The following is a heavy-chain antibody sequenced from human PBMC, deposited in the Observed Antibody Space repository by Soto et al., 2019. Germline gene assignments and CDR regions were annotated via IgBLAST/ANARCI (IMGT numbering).Heavy chain of an antibody. D-gene: IGHD6-6*01. CDR1: GFTFSDYY. CDR2: ISSSGSTI. V-gene: IGHV3-11*01. CDR3: ARVSSSSFIDY. Sequence: VGSLRLSCAASGFTFSDYYMSWIRQAPGKGLEWVSYISSSGSTIYYADSVKGRFTISRDNAKNSLYLQMNSLGAEDTAVYYCARVSSSSFIDYWGQGTLVTVSS. J-gene: IGHJ4*02.